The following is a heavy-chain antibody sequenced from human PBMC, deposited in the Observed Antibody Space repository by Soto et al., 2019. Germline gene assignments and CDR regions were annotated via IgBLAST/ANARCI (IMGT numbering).Heavy chain of an antibody. CDR2: ISWNSGSI. J-gene: IGHJ6*02. CDR3: AKAGDIRGQDYYYGMDV. CDR1: GFTFDDYA. Sequence: GGSLRLSCAASGFTFDDYAMHWVRQAPGKGLEWVSGISWNSGSIGYADSVKGRFTISRDNAKNSLYLQMNSLRAEDTALYYCAKAGDIRGQDYYYGMDVWGQGTTVTVSS. V-gene: IGHV3-9*01. D-gene: IGHD5-12*01.